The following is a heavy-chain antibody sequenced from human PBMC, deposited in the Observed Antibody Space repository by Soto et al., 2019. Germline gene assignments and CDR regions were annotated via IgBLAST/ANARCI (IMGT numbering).Heavy chain of an antibody. D-gene: IGHD5-12*01. CDR2: IIPIFGTA. V-gene: IGHV1-69*13. CDR3: ARPVEMATISRSYLFY. J-gene: IGHJ4*02. CDR1: GGTFSNYA. Sequence: SVKVSCKASGGTFSNYAINWVRQAPGQGLEWMGGIIPIFGTANYAQKFQGRVTITADESTSTAYLDLSSLRSEDTAVYYCARPVEMATISRSYLFYWGQGTLVTVSS.